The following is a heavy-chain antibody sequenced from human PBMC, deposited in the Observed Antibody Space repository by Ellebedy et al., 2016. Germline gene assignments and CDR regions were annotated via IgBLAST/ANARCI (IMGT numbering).Heavy chain of an antibody. J-gene: IGHJ4*02. CDR1: GFTFSDYY. D-gene: IGHD3-10*01. CDR2: ISGSGGST. Sequence: GGSLRLSCAASGFTFSDYYMSWVRQAPGKGLEWVSAISGSGGSTYYADSVKGRFTISRDNSKNTLYLQMNSLRAEDTAVYYCARGSDYYGSGGFDYWGQGTLVTVSS. CDR3: ARGSDYYGSGGFDY. V-gene: IGHV3-23*01.